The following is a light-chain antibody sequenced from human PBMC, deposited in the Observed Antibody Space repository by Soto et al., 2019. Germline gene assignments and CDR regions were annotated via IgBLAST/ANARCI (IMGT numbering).Light chain of an antibody. CDR3: SSFTSSTTLL. Sequence: QSALTQPASVSGAPGQSITISCTATATDVGAYNYVSWYQQHPGRAPKLIIYAVTDRPSGVADRFSGSKSGDTASLTISGLQAEDEAHYYCSSFTSSTTLLFGGGTKLTVL. CDR2: AVT. V-gene: IGLV2-14*01. J-gene: IGLJ2*01. CDR1: ATDVGAYNY.